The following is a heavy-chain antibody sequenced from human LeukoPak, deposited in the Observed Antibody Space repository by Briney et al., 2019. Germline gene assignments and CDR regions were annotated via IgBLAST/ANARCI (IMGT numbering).Heavy chain of an antibody. V-gene: IGHV1-3*01. CDR3: ARVRGIMITFGGAAAFDP. J-gene: IGHJ5*02. Sequence: KFQGRVTITRDTSASTAYMELSSLRSEDTAVYYCARVRGIMITFGGAAAFDPWGQGTLVTVSS. D-gene: IGHD3-16*01.